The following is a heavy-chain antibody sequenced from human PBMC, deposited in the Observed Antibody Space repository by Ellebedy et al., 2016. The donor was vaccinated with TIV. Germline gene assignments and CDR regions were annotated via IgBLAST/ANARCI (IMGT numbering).Heavy chain of an antibody. CDR3: AQGDDSSVRDAFDI. Sequence: AASVKVSCKASGYTFTAYYIHWVRQAPGQGLEWMGIINPSGGSTVYAQKFQGRVTMTRDTSTSTVYMDLNSLRSEDTAAYYCAQGDDSSVRDAFDIWGQGTMVTVSS. V-gene: IGHV1-46*01. CDR2: INPSGGST. CDR1: GYTFTAYY. D-gene: IGHD3-22*01. J-gene: IGHJ3*02.